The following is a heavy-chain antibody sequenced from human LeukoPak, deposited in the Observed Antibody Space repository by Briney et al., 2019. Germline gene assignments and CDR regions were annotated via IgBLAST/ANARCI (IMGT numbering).Heavy chain of an antibody. CDR2: ISGYNGNT. CDR3: ARGWYGEIIDY. V-gene: IGHV1-18*04. Sequence: ASVKVSCKASGYTFTGYYMHWVRQAPGQGLEWMGWISGYNGNTNYAQKLQGRVTMTTDTSTSTAYMELRSLRSDDTAVYYCARGWYGEIIDYWGQGTLVTVPS. CDR1: GYTFTGYY. D-gene: IGHD3-10*01. J-gene: IGHJ4*02.